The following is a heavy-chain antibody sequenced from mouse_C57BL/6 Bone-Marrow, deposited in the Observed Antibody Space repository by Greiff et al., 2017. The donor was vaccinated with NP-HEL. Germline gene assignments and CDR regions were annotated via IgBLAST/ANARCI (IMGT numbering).Heavy chain of an antibody. J-gene: IGHJ4*01. Sequence: VQLQQSGAELMKPGASVKLSCKATGYTFTGYWIEWVKQRPGHGLEWIGEILPGSGSTNYNEKFKGKATFTADTSSNTAYMQLSSLTTEDSAIYYCARNPFYYYGSSENAMDYWGQGTSVTVSS. CDR1: GYTFTGYW. CDR3: ARNPFYYYGSSENAMDY. D-gene: IGHD1-1*01. CDR2: ILPGSGST. V-gene: IGHV1-9*01.